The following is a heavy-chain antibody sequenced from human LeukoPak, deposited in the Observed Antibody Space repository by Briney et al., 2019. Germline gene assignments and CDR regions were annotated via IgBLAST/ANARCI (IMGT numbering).Heavy chain of an antibody. CDR1: GFTFTSYA. J-gene: IGHJ4*02. CDR3: TKDASYARENDNSGFFID. V-gene: IGHV3-23*01. D-gene: IGHD3-22*01. CDR2: MSGGGDSD. Sequence: PGGSLRLSCAASGFTFTSYAMSWVRQTPGKGLEWVASMSGGGDSDYYADSVKGRFTVSRDKSKNTLYVRMNSLRADDTAVYYCTKDASYARENDNSGFFIDWGQGTLVTVSS.